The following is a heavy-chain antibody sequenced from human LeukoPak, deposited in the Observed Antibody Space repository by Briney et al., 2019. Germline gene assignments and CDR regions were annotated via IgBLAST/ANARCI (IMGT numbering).Heavy chain of an antibody. CDR3: AILSTPLPIVVVPAAISPDV. J-gene: IGHJ6*04. D-gene: IGHD2-2*01. Sequence: ASVKVSCKASGYTFTSYDINWVRQATGQGLEWMGWMNPNSGNTGYAQKFQGRVTMTRNTSISTAYMELSSLRSEDAAVYYCAILSTPLPIVVVPAAISPDVWGKGTTVTVSS. V-gene: IGHV1-8*01. CDR2: MNPNSGNT. CDR1: GYTFTSYD.